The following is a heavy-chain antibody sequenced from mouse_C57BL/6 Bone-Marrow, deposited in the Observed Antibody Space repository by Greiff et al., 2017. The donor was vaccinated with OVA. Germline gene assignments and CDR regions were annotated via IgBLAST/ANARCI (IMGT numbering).Heavy chain of an antibody. Sequence: QVTLKESGPGILQPSQTLSLTCSFSGFSLSTFGMGVGWIRQPSGQGLEWLAHTWWDDDKYYNPALKRQLTISKDTSKNQVFLKIANVDTANTATYYCAREYYGSSYYAMDYWGQGTSVTVSS. CDR2: TWWDDDK. D-gene: IGHD1-1*01. CDR3: AREYYGSSYYAMDY. J-gene: IGHJ4*01. CDR1: GFSLSTFGMG. V-gene: IGHV8-8*01.